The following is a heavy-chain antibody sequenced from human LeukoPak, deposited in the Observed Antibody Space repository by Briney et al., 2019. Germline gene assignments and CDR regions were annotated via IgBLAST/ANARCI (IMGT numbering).Heavy chain of an antibody. CDR2: IKQDGSIK. CDR3: ARIGYSSSCTDY. Sequence: GGSLRLSCAASGLTFSTCGMHWVRQAPGKGLEWVANIKQDGSIKYYVDSVKGRFTISRDNAKNSLYLQMNSLRAEDTAVYYCARIGYSSSCTDYWGQGTLVTVSS. V-gene: IGHV3-7*01. CDR1: GLTFSTCG. D-gene: IGHD6-13*01. J-gene: IGHJ4*02.